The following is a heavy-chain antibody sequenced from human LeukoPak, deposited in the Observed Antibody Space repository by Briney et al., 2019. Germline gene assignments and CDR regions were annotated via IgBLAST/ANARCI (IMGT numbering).Heavy chain of an antibody. CDR3: ARELCSTTTCYFDY. CDR2: INHSGST. J-gene: IGHJ4*02. D-gene: IGHD2-2*01. CDR1: SGSFSGYY. Sequence: SETLSLTCAVYSGSFSGYYWSWIRQPPGKGLEWLGEINHSGSTNYNPSLKSRVTISVDTSKNQFSLKLNSVTAADTAVYYCARELCSTTTCYFDYWGQGTLVTVSS. V-gene: IGHV4-34*01.